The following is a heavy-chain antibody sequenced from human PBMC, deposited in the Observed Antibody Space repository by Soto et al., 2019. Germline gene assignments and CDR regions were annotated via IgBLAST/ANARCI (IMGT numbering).Heavy chain of an antibody. CDR2: IYYSGST. CDR3: AREKTTIGDFDY. CDR1: GGSISSGGYS. V-gene: IGHV4-31*11. J-gene: IGHJ4*02. D-gene: IGHD1-7*01. Sequence: SETLSLTCAVSGGSISSGGYSWSWIRQPPGKGLEWIGYIYYSGSTYYNPSLKSRVTISVDTSKNQFSLKLSSVTAADTAVYYCAREKTTIGDFDYWGQGTLVTVSA.